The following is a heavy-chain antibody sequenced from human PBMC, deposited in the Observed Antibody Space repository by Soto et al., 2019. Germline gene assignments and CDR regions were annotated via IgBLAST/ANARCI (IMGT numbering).Heavy chain of an antibody. Sequence: QAQVVQSGDEVKKPGASVKVSCKASGYIFTGYGISWVRQAPGQGLEWMGWISPYNGHTEFAQRLQGRLTLTTDTSPTTTFMELSNLRSDDTAVYYCARGGSGYHTGRGFAGTMDVWGQGTTVTVSS. CDR3: ARGGSGYHTGRGFAGTMDV. CDR1: GYIFTGYG. CDR2: ISPYNGHT. D-gene: IGHD3-22*01. V-gene: IGHV1-18*04. J-gene: IGHJ6*02.